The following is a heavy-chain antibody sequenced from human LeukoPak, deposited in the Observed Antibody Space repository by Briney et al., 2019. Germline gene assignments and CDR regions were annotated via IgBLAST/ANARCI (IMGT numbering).Heavy chain of an antibody. CDR2: INHSGST. CDR3: ARGRGRVTTFKDYSFGLDV. J-gene: IGHJ6*02. V-gene: IGHV4-34*01. Sequence: SETLSLTCVVHGGSFIGYYWSWLRQPPGKGLEWIGEINHSGSTNYNPSLKSRVTMSADTSNNQLSLNVTSVTAADTAVYYCARGRGRVTTFKDYSFGLDVWGQGTTVTVSS. D-gene: IGHD4-17*01. CDR1: GGSFIGYY.